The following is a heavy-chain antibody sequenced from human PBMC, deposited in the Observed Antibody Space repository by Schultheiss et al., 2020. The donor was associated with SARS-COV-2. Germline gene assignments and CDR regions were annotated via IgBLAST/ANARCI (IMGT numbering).Heavy chain of an antibody. Sequence: GESLKISCAASGFTFSSYWMSWVRQAPGKGLEWVSSISSSSSYIYYADSVKGRFTISRDNSKNTLYLQMNSLRAEDTAVYYCAKGAGYSYVTPLDSWGQGTQVTVSS. D-gene: IGHD5-18*01. CDR3: AKGAGYSYVTPLDS. CDR2: ISSSSSYI. V-gene: IGHV3-21*04. J-gene: IGHJ4*02. CDR1: GFTFSSYW.